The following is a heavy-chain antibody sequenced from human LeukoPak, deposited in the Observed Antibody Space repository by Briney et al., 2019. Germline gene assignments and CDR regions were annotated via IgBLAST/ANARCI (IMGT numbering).Heavy chain of an antibody. Sequence: SETLSLTCTVSGGSISSYYWSWIRQPPGKGLEWIGSIYYSGSTYYNPSLKSRVTISVDTSKNQFSLKLSSVTAADTAVYYCARLTKDDSGSYRFGKKKRGYMDVWGKGTTVTISS. V-gene: IGHV4-59*04. D-gene: IGHD3-10*01. J-gene: IGHJ6*03. CDR2: IYYSGST. CDR1: GGSISSYY. CDR3: ARLTKDDSGSYRFGKKKRGYMDV.